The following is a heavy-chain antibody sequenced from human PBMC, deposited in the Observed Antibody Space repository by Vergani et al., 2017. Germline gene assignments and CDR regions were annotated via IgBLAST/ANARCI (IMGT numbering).Heavy chain of an antibody. CDR2: IWYGGTNK. CDR1: GFTFSNYG. J-gene: IGHJ6*02. Sequence: QVQLVESGGGVVQPGRSLRLSCAASGFTFSNYGMHWVRQAPGKGLEWVAVIWYGGTNKYYADSVKGRLTISRDNSKDTLYLQMNSLRAEDTAVYYCARTLTAAAYYYYYYGMDVWGQGTTVTVSS. V-gene: IGHV3-33*01. D-gene: IGHD6-13*01. CDR3: ARTLTAAAYYYYYYGMDV.